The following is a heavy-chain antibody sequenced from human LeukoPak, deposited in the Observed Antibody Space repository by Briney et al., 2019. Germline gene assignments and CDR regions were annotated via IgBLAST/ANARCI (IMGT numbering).Heavy chain of an antibody. CDR2: IKEDGSEK. D-gene: IGHD5-24*01. J-gene: IGHJ4*02. CDR1: GLPHWRYW. V-gene: IGHV3-7*01. CDR3: ARSRTPYYNFYADF. Sequence: GGPLSLSCVPSGLPHWRYWVMGPPEARGRTVEGVVNIKEDGSEKYYADYVKGRFTISRDNAKNSLELQMSSLRDEDTAVYYCARSRTPYYNFYADFWGQGTLVTVSS.